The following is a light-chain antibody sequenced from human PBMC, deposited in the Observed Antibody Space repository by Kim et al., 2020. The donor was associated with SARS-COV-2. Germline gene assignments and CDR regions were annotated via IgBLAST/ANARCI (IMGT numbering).Light chain of an antibody. J-gene: IGKJ5*01. CDR1: QSMSTH. CDR2: AAS. Sequence: SVRDSATITCRASQSMSTHVPWYQQKPGKAPKLLIYAASTLEDGVPSRFVVGGSGTDFTLTIYSLQPEYFATYFCQQTYSSLHITFGQGTRLEIK. V-gene: IGKV1-39*01. CDR3: QQTYSSLHIT.